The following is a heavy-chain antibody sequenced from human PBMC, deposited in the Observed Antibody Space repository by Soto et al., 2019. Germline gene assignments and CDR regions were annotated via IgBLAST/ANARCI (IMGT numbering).Heavy chain of an antibody. CDR3: ARGRELYRKPDAFDI. D-gene: IGHD1-26*01. J-gene: IGHJ3*02. Sequence: QVQLVQSGAEVKKPGSSVKVSCTASGGTFSSYAISWVRQAPGHGLEWMGGIIPSFGTANYAQKFQGRVTITADESTSTAYMELSSLRSEDTAVYDCARGRELYRKPDAFDIWGQGTMVTGSS. CDR2: IIPSFGTA. CDR1: GGTFSSYA. V-gene: IGHV1-69*01.